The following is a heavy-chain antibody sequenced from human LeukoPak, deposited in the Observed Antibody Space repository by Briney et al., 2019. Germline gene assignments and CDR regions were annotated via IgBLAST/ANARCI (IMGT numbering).Heavy chain of an antibody. CDR1: GFTFSDYY. CDR3: ARDAISEYCSGGTCYPAFAY. CDR2: ISSSSSYI. D-gene: IGHD2-15*01. J-gene: IGHJ4*02. V-gene: IGHV3-21*01. Sequence: GGSLRLSCAASGFTFSDYYMNWVRQAPGKGLEWVSSISSSSSYIYYADSVKGRFTISRDNAKNSLYLQMNSLRAEDTAVYYCARDAISEYCSGGTCYPAFAYWGQGTLVTVSS.